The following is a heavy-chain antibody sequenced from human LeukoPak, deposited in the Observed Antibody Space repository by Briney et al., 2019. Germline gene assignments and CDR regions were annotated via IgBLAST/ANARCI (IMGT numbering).Heavy chain of an antibody. CDR1: GFTFSNYY. J-gene: IGHJ4*02. CDR2: ISTSSNTI. Sequence: GGSLRLSCAASGFTFSNYYMTWIRQAPGKGLEWVSYISTSSNTIYYADSVKGRFTISRDNAKNTLYLQMNSLRAEDTAVYYCARDGYSFGHDFDYWGQGTLVTVSS. D-gene: IGHD5-18*01. V-gene: IGHV3-11*04. CDR3: ARDGYSFGHDFDY.